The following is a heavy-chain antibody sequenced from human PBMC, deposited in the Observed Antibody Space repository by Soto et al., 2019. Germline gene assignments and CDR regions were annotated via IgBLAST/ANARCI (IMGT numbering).Heavy chain of an antibody. Sequence: ETLSLTCTVPDGSISSYYWSWIRQPPGKGLEWIGYIYYSGSTNYNPSLKSRVTISVDTPKNQFSLKLSSLTAADTAVYYCAGGTGRFGELFQAPRAFDSWGRGTMVTVSS. V-gene: IGHV4-59*01. CDR1: DGSISSYY. CDR3: AGGTGRFGELFQAPRAFDS. CDR2: IYYSGST. J-gene: IGHJ3*02. D-gene: IGHD3-10*01.